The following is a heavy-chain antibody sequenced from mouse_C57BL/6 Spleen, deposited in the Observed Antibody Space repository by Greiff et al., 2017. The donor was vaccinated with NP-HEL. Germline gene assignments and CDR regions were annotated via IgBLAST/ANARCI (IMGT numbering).Heavy chain of an antibody. J-gene: IGHJ4*01. D-gene: IGHD1-1*01. CDR1: GYTFTSYW. V-gene: IGHV1-69*01. CDR3: ARAGSYCGSSSFYYAMDY. CDR2: IDPSDSYT. Sequence: VQLQQPGAELVMPGASVKLSCKASGYTFTSYWMHWVKQRPGQGLEWIGEIDPSDSYTNYNQKFKGKSTLTVDKSSSTAYMQLSSLTSEDSAVYLCARAGSYCGSSSFYYAMDYGGKGTAVPVSS.